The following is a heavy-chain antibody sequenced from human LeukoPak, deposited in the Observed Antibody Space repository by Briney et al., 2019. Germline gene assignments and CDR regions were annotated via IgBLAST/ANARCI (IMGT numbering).Heavy chain of an antibody. J-gene: IGHJ5*02. CDR1: GASISNLY. CDR3: ARDSGTTGEVKFDP. V-gene: IGHV4-4*07. D-gene: IGHD3-10*01. Sequence: PSETLSLTCTASGASISNLYLSWIRQPAGKGLEWIGRLYDSGSTNYNPSLKSRVTMSVDTSTNQFFLKMTSVTAADTGVYSCARDSGTTGEVKFDPWGRGTLSPSPQ. CDR2: LYDSGST.